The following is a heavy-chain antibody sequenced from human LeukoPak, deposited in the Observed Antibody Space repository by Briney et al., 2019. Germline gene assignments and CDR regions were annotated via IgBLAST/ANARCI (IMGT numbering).Heavy chain of an antibody. J-gene: IGHJ4*02. D-gene: IGHD3-10*01. CDR2: IYHSGST. CDR3: AAGDYYFDY. V-gene: IGHV4-38-2*02. Sequence: PETLSLTCTVSGYSISSGYYWGWIRQPPGKGLEWIGSIYHSGSTYYNPSLKSRVTISVDTSKNQFSLKLSSVTAADTAVYYCAAGDYYFDYWGQGTLVTVSS. CDR1: GYSISSGYY.